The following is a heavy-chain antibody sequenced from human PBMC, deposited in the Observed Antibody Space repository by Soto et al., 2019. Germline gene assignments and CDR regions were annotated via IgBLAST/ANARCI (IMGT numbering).Heavy chain of an antibody. CDR2: ISAYNGNT. D-gene: IGHD3-22*01. J-gene: IGHJ4*02. Sequence: QVQLVQSGAEVKKPGASVKVSCKASGYTFTSYGISWVRQAPGQGLEWMGWISAYNGNTNYAQKLQGRVTMTTDTYGSTHNMNIQGFRTDDKTKHYSVSDLPSRRYYDSSGYFDYGGQGTRVTVSS. CDR1: GYTFTSYG. CDR3: VSDLPSRRYYDSSGYFDY. V-gene: IGHV1-18*01.